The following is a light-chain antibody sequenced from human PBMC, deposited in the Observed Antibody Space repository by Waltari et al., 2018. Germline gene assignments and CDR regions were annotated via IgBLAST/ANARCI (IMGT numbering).Light chain of an antibody. CDR3: QSYDSGLNGLF. CDR2: DDS. J-gene: IGLJ2*01. V-gene: IGLV1-40*01. CDR1: SSNIGSPYN. Sequence: QSVLTQPPSVSGAPGQRVTISCTGSSSNIGSPYNGHWYQQVPGRAPKLLIYDDSHWPSGVPDRFSGSKSGTSASLAITGLQAEDEAEYFCQSYDSGLNGLFFGGGTKVTVL.